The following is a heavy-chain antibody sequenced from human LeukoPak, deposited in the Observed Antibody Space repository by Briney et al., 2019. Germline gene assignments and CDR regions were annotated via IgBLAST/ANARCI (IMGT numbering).Heavy chain of an antibody. J-gene: IGHJ5*02. Sequence: TSQTLSLTCTVSGGSISSGGYYWSWIRQPPGKGLEWIGYIYHSGSTYYNPSLKSRVTISVDRSKNQFSLKLSSVTAADTAVYYCARQGHQGRFLEWPNNWFDPWGQGTLVTVSS. CDR3: ARQGHQGRFLEWPNNWFDP. CDR2: IYHSGST. D-gene: IGHD3-3*01. V-gene: IGHV4-30-2*01. CDR1: GGSISSGGYY.